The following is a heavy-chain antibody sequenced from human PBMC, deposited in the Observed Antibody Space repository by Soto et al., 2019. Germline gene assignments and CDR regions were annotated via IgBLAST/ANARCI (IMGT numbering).Heavy chain of an antibody. CDR3: ARGGRLGKGVGEGEYSWFDP. J-gene: IGHJ5*02. Sequence: QVQLVQSGAEVKKPGSSVKVSCKASGGTFSSYAISWVRQAPGQGLEWMGGIIPIFGTANYAQKFQGRATITADESTSTADRGLSSLRTEDTAVYYCARGGRLGKGVGEGEYSWFDPWGQGTLVTVSS. V-gene: IGHV1-69*12. CDR2: IIPIFGTA. D-gene: IGHD3-16*01. CDR1: GGTFSSYA.